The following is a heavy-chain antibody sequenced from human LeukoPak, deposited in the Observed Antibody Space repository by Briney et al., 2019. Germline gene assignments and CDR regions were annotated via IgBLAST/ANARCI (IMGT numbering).Heavy chain of an antibody. J-gene: IGHJ3*02. CDR2: ISGSGGST. CDR1: GFTFTNNW. Sequence: GGSLRLSCAASGFTFTNNWMTWVRQAPGKGLEWVSAISGSGGSTYYADSVKGRFTISRDNSKNTLYLQMNSLRAEDTAVYYCAKPSITMIVEDAFDIWGQGTMVTVSS. CDR3: AKPSITMIVEDAFDI. D-gene: IGHD3-22*01. V-gene: IGHV3-23*01.